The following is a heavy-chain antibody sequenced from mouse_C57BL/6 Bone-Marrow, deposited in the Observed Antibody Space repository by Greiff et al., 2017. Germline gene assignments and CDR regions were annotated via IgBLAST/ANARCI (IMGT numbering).Heavy chain of an antibody. Sequence: QVQLKQSGAELARPGASVKMSCKASGYTFTSYTMHWVKQRPGQGLEWIGYINPSSGYTKYNQKFKDKATLSADKSSSTAYMQLSSLTSEDSAVYYCARGDYGYYFDYWGQGTTLTVSS. CDR1: GYTFTSYT. CDR2: INPSSGYT. J-gene: IGHJ2*01. D-gene: IGHD1-1*01. CDR3: ARGDYGYYFDY. V-gene: IGHV1-4*01.